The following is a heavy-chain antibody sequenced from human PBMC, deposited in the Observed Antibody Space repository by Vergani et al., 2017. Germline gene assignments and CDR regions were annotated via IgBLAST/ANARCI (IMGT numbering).Heavy chain of an antibody. J-gene: IGHJ3*02. CDR3: ARDHSGSGSTHDAFDI. D-gene: IGHD3-3*01. CDR2: IIPIFGTA. CDR1: GGTFSSYA. V-gene: IGHV1-69*01. Sequence: QVQLVQSGAEVKKPGSSVKVSCKASGGTFSSYAISWVRQAPGQGLEWMGGIIPIFGTANYAQKFQGRVTITADESTGTAYMELSSLRSEDTAVYYCARDHSGSGSTHDAFDIWGQGTMVTVSS.